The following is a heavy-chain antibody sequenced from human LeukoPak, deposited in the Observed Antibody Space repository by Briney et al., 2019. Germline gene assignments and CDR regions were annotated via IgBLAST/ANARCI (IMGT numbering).Heavy chain of an antibody. CDR2: ISGGGGST. J-gene: IGHJ4*02. Sequence: PGGSLRLSCAASGFTFSSYAMSWVRQAPGKGLEWVSAISGGGGSTYYADSVKGRFTISRDNSKNTLYLQMNSLRAEDTAVYYCAKGLRDIVLEQWLGLDYWGQGTLVTVSS. CDR1: GFTFSSYA. D-gene: IGHD2-8*02. CDR3: AKGLRDIVLEQWLGLDY. V-gene: IGHV3-23*01.